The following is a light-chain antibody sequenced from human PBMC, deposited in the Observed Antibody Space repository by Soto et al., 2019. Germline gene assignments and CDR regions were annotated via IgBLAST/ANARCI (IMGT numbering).Light chain of an antibody. V-gene: IGKV2-28*01. CDR2: WGS. CDR3: MQALQTPPYT. CDR1: QSLLHSNGYNY. J-gene: IGKJ2*01. Sequence: DIVMTQSPLSLPVTPGEPASISCRSSQSLLHSNGYNYLDWYLQKPVQAPQLLIYWGSNRASGVPDRFSGSGAGTDFTLKISRVEAEDVGVYYCMQALQTPPYTFGQGTKLEIK.